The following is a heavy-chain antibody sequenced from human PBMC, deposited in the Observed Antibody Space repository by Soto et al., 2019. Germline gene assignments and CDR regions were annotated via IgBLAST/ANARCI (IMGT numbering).Heavy chain of an antibody. Sequence: QVQLVESGGGVVQPGRSLRLSCVASGFTFSSYGMQWVRQAPGKGLEWVAGISNDGSSKYYADSVEGRFAISRDNSKNTLYLQMNSLRAEDTGVYYCAKVPDGANFPYNWFDPWGQGTLVTVSS. J-gene: IGHJ5*02. CDR2: ISNDGSSK. CDR3: AKVPDGANFPYNWFDP. V-gene: IGHV3-30*18. D-gene: IGHD3-16*01. CDR1: GFTFSSYG.